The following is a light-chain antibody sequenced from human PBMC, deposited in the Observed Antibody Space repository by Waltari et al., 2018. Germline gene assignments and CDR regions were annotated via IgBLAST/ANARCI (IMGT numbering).Light chain of an antibody. CDR2: DVI. CDR3: CSFSGANNVL. CDR1: ARHVGGFRF. Sequence: QSALTTPPSASGSPGHPVTISCTLTARHVGGFRFVSWYQQHPGKAPRLIIYDVIKRPSGVPDRFSGSKSGNTASLTVSGLQPEDEADYFCCSFSGANNVLFGGGTKLTVL. V-gene: IGLV2-8*01. J-gene: IGLJ2*01.